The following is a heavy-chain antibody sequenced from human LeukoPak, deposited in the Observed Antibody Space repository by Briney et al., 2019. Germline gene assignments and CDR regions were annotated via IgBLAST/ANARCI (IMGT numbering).Heavy chain of an antibody. J-gene: IGHJ3*02. Sequence: GGSLRLSCAASGFTFDDYAMHWIRQAPGKGLEWVSGISWNSGSIAYADSVKGRFTISRDNAKNSLYLQMNSLRAEDMALYYCATDIGDYGDLKHAFDIWGQGTMVTVSP. D-gene: IGHD4-17*01. CDR3: ATDIGDYGDLKHAFDI. CDR2: ISWNSGSI. V-gene: IGHV3-9*03. CDR1: GFTFDDYA.